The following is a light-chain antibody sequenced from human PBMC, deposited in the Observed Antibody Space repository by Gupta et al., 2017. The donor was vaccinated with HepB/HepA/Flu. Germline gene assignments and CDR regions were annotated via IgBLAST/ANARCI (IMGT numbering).Light chain of an antibody. CDR2: SAS. CDR3: QQYNNWPPYT. CDR1: QSVSSN. V-gene: IGKV3-15*01. J-gene: IGKJ2*01. Sequence: EIVMTQSPATLSVSPGERVTLSCRASQSVSSNLAWYQQKPGQAPRLLLYSASTRASGIPARFSGSGSGTEFTLTISSLQSEDFAVYYCQQYNNWPPYTFGQGTKLEIQ.